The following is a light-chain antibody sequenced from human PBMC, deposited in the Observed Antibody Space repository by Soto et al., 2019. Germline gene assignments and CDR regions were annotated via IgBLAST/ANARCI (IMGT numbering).Light chain of an antibody. J-gene: IGKJ4*01. CDR3: QQYNNWPPVT. V-gene: IGKV3-15*01. CDR1: QSVSNN. Sequence: EIVMTQSPATLSVSPGERATLTCRASQSVSNNLAWYQQKPGQAPRLLIFGASTRDIGIPARFSGSGSGTEFTLTISSLQSEDFAVYYCQQYNNWPPVTFGGGTKVEIK. CDR2: GAS.